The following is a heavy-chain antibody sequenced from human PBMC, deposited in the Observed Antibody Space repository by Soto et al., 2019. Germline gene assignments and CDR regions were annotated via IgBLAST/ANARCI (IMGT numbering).Heavy chain of an antibody. CDR3: ARVPRNFYYNGMDV. V-gene: IGHV3-48*03. CDR1: GFTFSSYE. J-gene: IGHJ6*02. CDR2: ISSSGSTK. Sequence: PGESLKISCEGSGFTFSSYEMNWVRQAPGKGLEWVSYISSSGSTKNYADSVKGRFTISRDNVKNSLYLQMNSLRAEDTAVYYCARVPRNFYYNGMDVWGQGTTVTVSS.